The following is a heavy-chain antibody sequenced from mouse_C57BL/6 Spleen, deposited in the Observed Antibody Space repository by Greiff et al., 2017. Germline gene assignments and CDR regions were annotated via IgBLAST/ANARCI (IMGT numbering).Heavy chain of an antibody. Sequence: VQLQQSGPELVKPGASVKISCKASGYAFSSSWMNWVKQRPGKGLEWIGRIYPGDGDTNYNGKFKGKATLTADKSSSTAYMQLSSLTSEDSAVYFCASREGLDVWGTGTTVTVSS. V-gene: IGHV1-82*01. D-gene: IGHD3-3*01. CDR3: ASREGLDV. J-gene: IGHJ1*03. CDR2: IYPGDGDT. CDR1: GYAFSSSW.